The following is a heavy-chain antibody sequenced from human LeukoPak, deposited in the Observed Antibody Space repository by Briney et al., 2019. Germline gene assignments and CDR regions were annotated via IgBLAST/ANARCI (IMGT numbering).Heavy chain of an antibody. D-gene: IGHD5-18*01. CDR2: IHPSGGST. V-gene: IGHV1-46*01. CDR3: ARATLDAAMVYWYFDL. Sequence: ASVTLSCKASGYTFTNSYIHWVRQAPGQGLEWMVVIHPSGGSTTFAQKFQGRVTMTTDTSTSTVYVELRSLTSDDTAAYYCARATLDAAMVYWYFDLWGRGTLVTVSS. J-gene: IGHJ2*01. CDR1: GYTFTNSY.